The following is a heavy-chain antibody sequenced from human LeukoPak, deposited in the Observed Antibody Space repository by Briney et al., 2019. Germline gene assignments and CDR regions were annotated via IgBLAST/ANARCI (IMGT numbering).Heavy chain of an antibody. Sequence: PSETLSLTCTISGGSTSSYFWSWIRQPPGKGLEWIGYIYYSGNTKYNPSLKSRVTISVDTSNNQFSLKLRSVTAADTGVYYCARHQSSGWHLFDYWGQGTLVTVSS. CDR3: ARHQSSGWHLFDY. V-gene: IGHV4-59*08. CDR2: IYYSGNT. J-gene: IGHJ4*02. CDR1: GGSTSSYF. D-gene: IGHD6-19*01.